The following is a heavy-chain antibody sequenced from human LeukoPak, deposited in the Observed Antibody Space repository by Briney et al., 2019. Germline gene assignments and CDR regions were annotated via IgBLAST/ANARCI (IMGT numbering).Heavy chain of an antibody. CDR3: ARDGGSFSYNMDV. CDR1: GYTFTGYY. D-gene: IGHD1-26*01. V-gene: IGHV1-2*06. CDR2: INPNSGGT. Sequence: ASVKVSCKASGYTFTGYYMHWVRQAPGQGLEWMGRINPNSGGTNYAQKFQGRVTMTSDTSTSTVYMELSSLRSEDTAVYFCARDGGSFSYNMDVWGQGTTVTVSS. J-gene: IGHJ6*02.